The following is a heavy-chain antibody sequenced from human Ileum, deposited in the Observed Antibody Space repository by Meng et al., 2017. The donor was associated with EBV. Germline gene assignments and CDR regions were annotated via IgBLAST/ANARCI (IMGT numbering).Heavy chain of an antibody. CDR2: IYYSGST. CDR1: GYSISSTNW. J-gene: IGHJ4*02. D-gene: IGHD3-22*01. Sequence: QGQLQESGPGLVKPSDTLSLTCAVSGYSISSTNWWGWIRQPPGKGLEWIGYIYYSGSTSYNPSLKSRVTMSVDTSKTQFSLNLNSVTAVNTAVYYCARNVPGTSAYYDWGQGTLVTVSS. V-gene: IGHV4-28*01. CDR3: ARNVPGTSAYYD.